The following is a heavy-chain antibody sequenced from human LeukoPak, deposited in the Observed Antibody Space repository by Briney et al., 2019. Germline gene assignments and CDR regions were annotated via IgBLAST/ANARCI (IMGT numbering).Heavy chain of an antibody. CDR1: GFTFSTYS. V-gene: IGHV3-48*01. CDR3: ARSHYYLDS. CDR2: ISTSYSTI. J-gene: IGHJ4*02. Sequence: GGSLRLSCAASGFTFSTYSMHWVRQAPGKGLGWVSFISTSYSTIYADSVKGRFTISRDNAKNSVYPQMNSLRAEDTAVYYCARSHYYLDSWGQGTLVTVSS.